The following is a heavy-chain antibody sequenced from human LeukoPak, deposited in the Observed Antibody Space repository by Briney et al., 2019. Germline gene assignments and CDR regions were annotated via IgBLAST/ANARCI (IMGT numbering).Heavy chain of an antibody. CDR3: ARDPLVLDAFDI. CDR2: INSDGSST. Sequence: GGSLRLSCAASGSTFSSYWMHWVRHAPGKGLVWVSRINSDGSSTSYADSVKGRFTISRDNAKNTLYLQMNSLRAEDTAVYYCARDPLVLDAFDIWGQGTMVTVSS. J-gene: IGHJ3*02. CDR1: GSTFSSYW. V-gene: IGHV3-74*01. D-gene: IGHD2-21*01.